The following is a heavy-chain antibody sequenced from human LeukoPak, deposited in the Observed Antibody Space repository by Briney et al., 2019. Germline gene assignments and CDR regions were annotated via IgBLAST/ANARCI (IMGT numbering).Heavy chain of an antibody. Sequence: SETLSLTCDVSGPISSSIHYWAWIRQPPGKGLEWIGSIYYTGSTYYNPSIKSRVTISLDTSESQFSLKLSSVTAADTAVYYCARYGLLGISEINAFDIWGQGTLVTVSS. D-gene: IGHD2-15*01. CDR3: ARYGLLGISEINAFDI. V-gene: IGHV4-39*07. CDR2: IYYTGST. J-gene: IGHJ3*02. CDR1: GPISSSIHY.